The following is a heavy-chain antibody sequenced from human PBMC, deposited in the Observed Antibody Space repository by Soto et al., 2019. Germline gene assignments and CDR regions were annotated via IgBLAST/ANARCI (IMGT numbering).Heavy chain of an antibody. CDR2: INHSGST. CDR1: GGSFSGYY. J-gene: IGHJ4*02. CDR3: ARGVRYSSSWYGY. V-gene: IGHV4-34*01. D-gene: IGHD6-13*01. Sequence: SETLSLTCAVYGGSFSGYYLSWIRQPPGKGLEWIGEINHSGSTNYNPSLKSRVTISVDTSKNQFSLKLSSVTAADTAVYYCARGVRYSSSWYGYWGQGTLVTVSS.